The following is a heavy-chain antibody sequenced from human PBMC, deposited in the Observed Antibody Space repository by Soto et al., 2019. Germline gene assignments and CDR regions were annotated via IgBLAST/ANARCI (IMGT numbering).Heavy chain of an antibody. CDR2: IWYDGSNK. CDR3: AFRAVAGTFPRDYYYYGMDV. D-gene: IGHD6-19*01. J-gene: IGHJ6*02. Sequence: PGGSLRLSCAASGFTFSSYGMHWVRQAPGKGLEWVAVIWYDGSNKYYADSVKGRFTISRDNSKNTLYLQMNSLRAEDTAVYYCAFRAVAGTFPRDYYYYGMDVWGQGTTVTVSS. V-gene: IGHV3-33*01. CDR1: GFTFSSYG.